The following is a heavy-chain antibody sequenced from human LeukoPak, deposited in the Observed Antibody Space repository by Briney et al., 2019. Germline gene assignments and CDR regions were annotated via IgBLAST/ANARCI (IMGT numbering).Heavy chain of an antibody. Sequence: GGSLRLSCAASGFPFSSYAMSWVRQAPGKGLVWVSAISGSGGSTYYADSVKGRFTISRDNSKNTLYLQMNSLRAEDTAVYYCAKRFEAAGDYWGQGTLVTVSS. CDR1: GFPFSSYA. CDR2: ISGSGGST. D-gene: IGHD3-10*01. J-gene: IGHJ4*02. V-gene: IGHV3-23*01. CDR3: AKRFEAAGDY.